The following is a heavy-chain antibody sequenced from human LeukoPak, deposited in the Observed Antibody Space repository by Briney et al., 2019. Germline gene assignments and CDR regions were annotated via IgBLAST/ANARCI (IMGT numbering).Heavy chain of an antibody. D-gene: IGHD1-1*01. J-gene: IGHJ3*02. CDR3: ARDLRNWTDVLYAFDI. CDR1: GGTFSSYP. Sequence: ASVKVSCKASGGTFSSYPISWARQAPGQGLEWMGGIIPIFGTPNYAQKFQGRVTISTDESTSTAYMELSSLRSEDTAVYFCARDLRNWTDVLYAFDIWGQGTTVTVSS. CDR2: IIPIFGTP. V-gene: IGHV1-69*05.